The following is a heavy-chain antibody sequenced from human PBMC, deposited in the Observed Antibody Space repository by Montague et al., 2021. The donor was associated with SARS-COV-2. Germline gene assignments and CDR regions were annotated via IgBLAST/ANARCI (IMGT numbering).Heavy chain of an antibody. D-gene: IGHD1-1*01. V-gene: IGHV4-38-2*02. CDR2: ISYSGAT. Sequence: SETLSLTCTVSGRSISTDHYWGWVRQTPGKGLDWVGSISYSGATYYNPSLETRVSISRDTSKSQFSLELRSVTAADTAVYYCARERQEVGIYFDPWGHGTLVTVSS. CDR3: ARERQEVGIYFDP. J-gene: IGHJ5*02. CDR1: GRSISTDHY.